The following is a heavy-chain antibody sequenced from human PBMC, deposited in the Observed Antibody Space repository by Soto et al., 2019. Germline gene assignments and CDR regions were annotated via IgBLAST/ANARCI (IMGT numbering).Heavy chain of an antibody. V-gene: IGHV3-48*03. CDR2: ISSSGSTI. D-gene: IGHD3-10*01. CDR1: GFTFSSYE. Sequence: EVQLVESGGGLVQPGGSLRLSCAASGFTFSSYEMNWVRQAPGKGLEWVLYISSSGSTIYYADSVKGRFTISRDNAKNSLYLQRSSLRGQDTPVYYCARSPTSGNWFDPGGKGTQVRVSS. J-gene: IGHJ5*01. CDR3: ARSPTSGNWFDP.